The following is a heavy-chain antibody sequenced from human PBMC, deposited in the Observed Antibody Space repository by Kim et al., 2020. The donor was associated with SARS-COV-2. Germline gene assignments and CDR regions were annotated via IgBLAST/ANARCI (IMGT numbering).Heavy chain of an antibody. CDR2: IKQDGSEI. CDR3: ARLEWELLRAWDI. D-gene: IGHD1-26*01. V-gene: IGHV3-7*03. Sequence: GGSLRLSCAASGFSLRSYWMSWVRQAPGKGLEWVANIKQDGSEIYYVDSVKGRFTTSRDNAKNSLYLQMNSLRVEDTAVYYCARLEWELLRAWDIWGQGTMVTVSS. CDR1: GFSLRSYW. J-gene: IGHJ3*02.